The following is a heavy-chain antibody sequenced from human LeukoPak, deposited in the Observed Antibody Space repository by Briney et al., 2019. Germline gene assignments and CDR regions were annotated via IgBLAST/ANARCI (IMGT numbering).Heavy chain of an antibody. Sequence: SETLSLTCIVSGGSISSYYWGWIRQPPGKGLEWIGNIYSSGTTNYNPSLESRVTISMDTSKNQFSLRLSSVTAADTAVYYCARGLWSGFSWFDPWGQGTLATVSS. CDR1: GGSISSYY. D-gene: IGHD3-3*01. V-gene: IGHV4-59*08. J-gene: IGHJ5*02. CDR3: ARGLWSGFSWFDP. CDR2: IYSSGTT.